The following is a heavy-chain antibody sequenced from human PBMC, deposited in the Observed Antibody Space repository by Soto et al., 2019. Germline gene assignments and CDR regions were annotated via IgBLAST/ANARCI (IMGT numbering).Heavy chain of an antibody. J-gene: IGHJ5*02. CDR3: ARLNYGGSSAWFDP. CDR2: INPSGGST. CDR1: GYTFSSHY. D-gene: IGHD2-15*01. Sequence: ASVTVSCKTSGYTFSSHYIHWVRQAPGQGLEWMGLINPSGGSTDYAQKFQGRLTMTRDTSTSTVYMELSSLTSEDTAVYYCARLNYGGSSAWFDPWGQGTLVTVSS. V-gene: IGHV1-46*01.